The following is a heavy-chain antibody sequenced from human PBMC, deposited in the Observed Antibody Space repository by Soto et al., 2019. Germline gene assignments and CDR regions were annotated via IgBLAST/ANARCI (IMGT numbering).Heavy chain of an antibody. CDR1: GYTFTSYD. Sequence: QVQLVQSGAEVKEPGASVRVSCKASGYTFTSYDINWVRQATGQGLEWMGWMNAESGNTGYAQKFQGRVTMTRDTSISTAYMELTSLRSEDTAVYYCARSVRHQLPTIDFWGQGTLVTVSS. D-gene: IGHD2-2*01. J-gene: IGHJ4*02. CDR2: MNAESGNT. V-gene: IGHV1-8*01. CDR3: ARSVRHQLPTIDF.